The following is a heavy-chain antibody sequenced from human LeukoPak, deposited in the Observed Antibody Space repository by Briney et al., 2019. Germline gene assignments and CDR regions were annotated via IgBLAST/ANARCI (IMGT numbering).Heavy chain of an antibody. CDR2: LYYSGIT. D-gene: IGHD6-13*01. V-gene: IGHV4-39*01. CDR3: ASSQYPIAAADNWFDP. Sequence: ASETLSLTCIVSGGSFSRIPYYWGWIRQPPGKGLEWIGSLYYSGITHYNPSPKSRVTISVDTSNNQFSLKLRSVTAADTAVYFCASSQYPIAAADNWFDPWGQGTLVTVSS. CDR1: GGSFSRIPYY. J-gene: IGHJ5*02.